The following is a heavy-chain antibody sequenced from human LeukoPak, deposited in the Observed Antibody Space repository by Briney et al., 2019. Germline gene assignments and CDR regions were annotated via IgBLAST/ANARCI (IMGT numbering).Heavy chain of an antibody. CDR2: ISSSSSYI. J-gene: IGHJ4*02. CDR1: GFTFSSYS. Sequence: MAGGSLRLSCAASGFTFSSYSMNWVRQAPGKGLEWVSSISSSSSYIYYADSVKGRFTISRDNAKNSLYLQMDSLRAEDTAVYYCAREEEETPFDYWGQGTLVTVSS. CDR3: AREEEETPFDY. V-gene: IGHV3-21*01. D-gene: IGHD5-24*01.